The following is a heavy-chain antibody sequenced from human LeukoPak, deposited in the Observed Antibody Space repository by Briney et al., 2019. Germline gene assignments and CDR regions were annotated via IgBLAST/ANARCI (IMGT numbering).Heavy chain of an antibody. D-gene: IGHD6-19*01. CDR1: GYTFTDYY. CDR2: INPSGGST. CDR3: ARESAVAGTISDY. J-gene: IGHJ4*02. Sequence: ASVKVSCRASGYTFTDYYLYWLRQAPGQGLEWMGIINPSGGSTTYAQKFQGRVTMTRDTSTSTVYMELSSLRSEDTAVYYCARESAVAGTISDYWGQGTLVTVSS. V-gene: IGHV1-46*01.